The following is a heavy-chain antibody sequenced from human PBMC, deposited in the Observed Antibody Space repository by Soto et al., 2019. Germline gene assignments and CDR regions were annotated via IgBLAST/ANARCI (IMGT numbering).Heavy chain of an antibody. CDR3: GRVVEGATRHTDPDS. V-gene: IGHV4-39*01. D-gene: IGHD2-21*01. Sequence: QVHLQESGPGLVKPSETLSLTCTVSGVSIHNSHSFWAWIRQPPGKGLQFIASIYHDGGAHYNSSLKSRVTISVDTANNQVSLRMRSLTAADTAFYYCGRVVEGATRHTDPDSWGQGILVTVSS. J-gene: IGHJ5*01. CDR2: IYHDGGA. CDR1: GVSIHNSHSF.